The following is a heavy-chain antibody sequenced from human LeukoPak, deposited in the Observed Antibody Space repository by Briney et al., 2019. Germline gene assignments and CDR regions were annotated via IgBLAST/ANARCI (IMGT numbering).Heavy chain of an antibody. J-gene: IGHJ6*03. Sequence: GGSLRLSCAASGFTFDDYAMHWVRQAPGKGLEWVSGTSWNSGSIGYADSVKGRFTISRDNAKNSLYLQMNSLRAEDMALYYCAKDVSRMSYYYMDVWGKGTTVTVSS. D-gene: IGHD2-15*01. CDR3: AKDVSRMSYYYMDV. CDR2: TSWNSGSI. V-gene: IGHV3-9*03. CDR1: GFTFDDYA.